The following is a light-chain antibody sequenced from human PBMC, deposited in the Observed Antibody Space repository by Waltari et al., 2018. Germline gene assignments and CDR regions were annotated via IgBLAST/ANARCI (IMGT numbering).Light chain of an antibody. CDR3: QHYFNWPRT. V-gene: IGKV3-15*01. CDR1: QGVSSH. J-gene: IGKJ1*01. CDR2: GAS. Sequence: IVMTQSPAILSVSPGESATLSCRASQGVSSHLAWYQQKPGQAPRLLIYGASTRATGVPVRFSGSGSGTEFTLTISSLQSEEFAAYYCQHYFNWPRTFGQGTKVEVK.